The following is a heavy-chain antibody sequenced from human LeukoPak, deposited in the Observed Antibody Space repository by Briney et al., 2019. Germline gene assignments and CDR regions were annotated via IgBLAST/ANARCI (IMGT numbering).Heavy chain of an antibody. CDR1: GASISSYY. CDR3: ASSYYYGSGSYLE. D-gene: IGHD3-10*01. V-gene: IGHV4-4*07. CDR2: IYPSGST. Sequence: SETLSLTCTVPGASISSYYWNWIRQPAGKALEWIGRIYPSGSTNYDPSLKSRVTMSVDTSKNQFSLKLSSVTAADTAVYYCASSYYYGSGSYLEWGQGTLVTVSS. J-gene: IGHJ4*02.